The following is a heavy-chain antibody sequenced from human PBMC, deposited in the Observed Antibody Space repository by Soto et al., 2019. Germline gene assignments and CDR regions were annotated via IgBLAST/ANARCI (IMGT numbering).Heavy chain of an antibody. Sequence: EVQLLESGGGLVQPGGSLRLSCAASGFTFRSYSMTWVRQAPGKGLEWVSAISGSGDNRNYADSVRGRFTISRDNSKNTVYLQMNSLRAEDTAVYYCALYCSGVSCSGHWGQGTLVTVSS. J-gene: IGHJ4*02. V-gene: IGHV3-23*01. CDR2: ISGSGDNR. CDR3: ALYCSGVSCSGH. CDR1: GFTFRSYS. D-gene: IGHD2-15*01.